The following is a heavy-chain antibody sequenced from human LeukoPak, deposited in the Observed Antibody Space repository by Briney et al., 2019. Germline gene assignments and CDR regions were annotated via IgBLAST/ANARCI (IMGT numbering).Heavy chain of an antibody. Sequence: NPSETLSLTCTVSGVSISSYYWSWIRQPPGKGLEWIGYIYYSGSNNYKPSLKSRVTISVDTSKNQFSLKLSSVTAADTAVYYCARYSGYDYRRRYFDYWGQGTLVTVST. J-gene: IGHJ4*02. CDR1: GVSISSYY. CDR3: ARYSGYDYRRRYFDY. CDR2: IYYSGSN. D-gene: IGHD5-12*01. V-gene: IGHV4-59*01.